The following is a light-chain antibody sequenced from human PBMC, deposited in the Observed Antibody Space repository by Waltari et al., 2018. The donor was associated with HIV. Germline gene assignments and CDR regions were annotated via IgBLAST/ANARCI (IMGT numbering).Light chain of an antibody. CDR1: SGSIASNY. CDR3: QSYDSSNVV. V-gene: IGLV6-57*01. Sequence: KFMLTQPHSVSESPGKTVTISCTHSSGSIASNYVQWYQHRPGSSPIIVVYEDNKRPSGVPDRFSGSIDSSSNSASLTISGLKTEDEADYYCQSYDSSNVVFGGGTKLTVL. J-gene: IGLJ3*02. CDR2: EDN.